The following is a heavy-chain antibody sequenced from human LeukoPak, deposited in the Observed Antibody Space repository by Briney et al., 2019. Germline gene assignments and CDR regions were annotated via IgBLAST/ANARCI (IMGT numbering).Heavy chain of an antibody. D-gene: IGHD2-15*01. CDR1: GYTFTSYY. Sequence: GASVKVSCKASGYTFTSYYMHWVRQAPGQGLEWMGMIDPSGGSTSYAQKFQGRVTITRNTSISTAYMELSSLRSEDTAVYYCARGRLERCSGGSCYRFDYWGQGTLVTVSS. CDR3: ARGRLERCSGGSCYRFDY. J-gene: IGHJ4*02. CDR2: IDPSGGST. V-gene: IGHV1-46*01.